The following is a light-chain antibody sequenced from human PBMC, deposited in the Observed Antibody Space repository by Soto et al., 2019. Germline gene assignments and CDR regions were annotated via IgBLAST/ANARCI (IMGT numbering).Light chain of an antibody. CDR3: QQYENYWT. CDR1: QSISSW. V-gene: IGKV1-5*01. J-gene: IGKJ1*01. CDR2: DAS. Sequence: DIQMTPFPFPLFASFGDRVTITCRASQSISSWLAWYQQKPGKAPKLLIYDASNLESGVPSRFSGSGSGTEFTLTISNLQPDDIATYYCQQYENYWTFGQGTKVDNK.